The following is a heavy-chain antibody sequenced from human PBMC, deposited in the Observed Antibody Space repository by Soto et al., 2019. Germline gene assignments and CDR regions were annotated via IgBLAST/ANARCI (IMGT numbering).Heavy chain of an antibody. CDR3: ARGDILTGYYKWAYFDY. J-gene: IGHJ4*02. D-gene: IGHD3-9*01. V-gene: IGHV4-59*01. Sequence: SETLSLTCTVSGGSISSYYWSWIRQPPGKGLEWIGYIYYSGRTNYNPSLKSRVTISVDTSKNQFSLKLSSVTAADTAVYYCARGDILTGYYKWAYFDYWGQGTLVTVSS. CDR1: GGSISSYY. CDR2: IYYSGRT.